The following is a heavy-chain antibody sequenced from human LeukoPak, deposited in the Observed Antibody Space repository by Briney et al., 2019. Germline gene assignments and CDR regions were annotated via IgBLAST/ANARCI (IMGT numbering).Heavy chain of an antibody. CDR3: AREGGNGHYDAFDI. CDR1: GGSISSYY. D-gene: IGHD4-17*01. J-gene: IGHJ3*02. CDR2: IYYSGST. Sequence: PSETLSLTCTVSGGSISSYYWSWIRQPPGKGLEWIGYIYYSGSTNYNPSLKSRVTISVDTSKNQFSLKLSSVTAADTAVYYCAREGGNGHYDAFDIWGQGTMVTVSS. V-gene: IGHV4-59*01.